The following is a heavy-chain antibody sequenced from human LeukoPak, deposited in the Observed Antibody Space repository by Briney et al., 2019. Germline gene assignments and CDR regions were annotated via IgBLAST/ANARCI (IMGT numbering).Heavy chain of an antibody. CDR3: AKTLRASLPGYSSSWLYYFDY. Sequence: GGSLRLSCAASGVTFSSYGMHWVRQAPGKGLEWVAFIRYDGSNKYYADSVKGRFTISRDNSKNTLYLQMNSLRAEDTAVYYCAKTLRASLPGYSSSWLYYFDYWGQGTLVTVSS. CDR1: GVTFSSYG. CDR2: IRYDGSNK. J-gene: IGHJ4*02. V-gene: IGHV3-30*02. D-gene: IGHD6-13*01.